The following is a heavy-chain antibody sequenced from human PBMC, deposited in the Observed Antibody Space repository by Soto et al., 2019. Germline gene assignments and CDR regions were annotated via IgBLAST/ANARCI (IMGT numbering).Heavy chain of an antibody. Sequence: SETLSLTCTVSSDSISSYYWSWIRQPPGKRLEWIGYISYSGSTDYNPSLKSRVTISGDTSXXXXXXXXXXXXXXXXAVYYCARGTSWQLPFDYWGQGTLVTVSS. J-gene: IGHJ4*02. V-gene: IGHV4-59*01. CDR2: ISYSGST. D-gene: IGHD3-10*01. CDR3: ARGTSWQLPFDY. CDR1: SDSISSYY.